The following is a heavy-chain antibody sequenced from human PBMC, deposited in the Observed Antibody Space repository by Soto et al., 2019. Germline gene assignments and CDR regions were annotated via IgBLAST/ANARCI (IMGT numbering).Heavy chain of an antibody. D-gene: IGHD5-12*01. Sequence: LSLTCTVSGSSISGFYWSWVRQPPGRGLEWIGYVYYSGTHNHNPSLKSRLTISIDTSKNQFSLKLSSVTAADTAVYYCARVQMATLYFDSWGQGTLVTVSS. CDR2: VYYSGTH. CDR3: ARVQMATLYFDS. CDR1: GSSISGFY. J-gene: IGHJ4*02. V-gene: IGHV4-59*01.